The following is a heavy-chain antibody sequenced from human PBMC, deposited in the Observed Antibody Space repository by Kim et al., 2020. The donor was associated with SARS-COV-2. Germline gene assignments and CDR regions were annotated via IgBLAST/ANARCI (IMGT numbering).Heavy chain of an antibody. CDR3: AREWFGRFDY. CDR1: GFTFSDYY. J-gene: IGHJ4*01. V-gene: IGHV3-11*01. CDR2: ISSSGDTI. Sequence: GGSLRLSCTASGFTFSDYYMTWIRQAPGKGLEWVSYISSSGDTIYTADSVRGRLTISRDNAKNSLFLQMNSLRGDDTAVYYCAREWFGRFDYWGQGTLVTVSS. D-gene: IGHD3-10*01.